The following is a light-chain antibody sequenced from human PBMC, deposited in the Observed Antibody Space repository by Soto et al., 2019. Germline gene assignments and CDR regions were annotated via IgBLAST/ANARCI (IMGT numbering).Light chain of an antibody. CDR3: QQSYTTPRT. CDR2: AAS. CDR1: QTINNY. J-gene: IGKJ1*01. V-gene: IGKV1-39*01. Sequence: DIQMNQSPSSLSASVGDRVTITCRTSQTINNYLNWYQQKPGKAPRLLIYAASTLQSGVPSRLTGSGSGTDFTLTISSLQPEDFATYCCQQSYTTPRTCGQGTKVEIK.